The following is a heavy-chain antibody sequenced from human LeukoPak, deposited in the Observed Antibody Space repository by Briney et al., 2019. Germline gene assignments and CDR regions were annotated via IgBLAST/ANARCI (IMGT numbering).Heavy chain of an antibody. CDR3: ARDRNVGWFGELSDLDY. CDR1: GFTFSSYE. V-gene: IGHV3-48*03. CDR2: ISSSGSTI. J-gene: IGHJ4*02. D-gene: IGHD3-10*01. Sequence: PGGSLRLSCAASGFTFSSYEMNWVRQAPGKGLEWVSYISSSGSTIYYADSVKGRFTISRDNAKNSLYLQMNSLRAEDTAVYYCARDRNVGWFGELSDLDYWGQGTPVTVSS.